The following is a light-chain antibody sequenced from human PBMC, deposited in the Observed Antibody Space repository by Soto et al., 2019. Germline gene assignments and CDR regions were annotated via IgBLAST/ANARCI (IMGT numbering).Light chain of an antibody. CDR1: SSDVGGYNY. CDR2: EVS. J-gene: IGLJ1*01. CDR3: SSYAGSNNLGV. V-gene: IGLV2-8*01. Sequence: QSALTQPPSASGSPGQSVTISCTGTSSDVGGYNYVSWYQQHPGKAPKVMIYEVSKRPSGVPDRFSGSKSGNTGSLTVSGLQAEDEADYYCSSYAGSNNLGVFGTGTKLTVL.